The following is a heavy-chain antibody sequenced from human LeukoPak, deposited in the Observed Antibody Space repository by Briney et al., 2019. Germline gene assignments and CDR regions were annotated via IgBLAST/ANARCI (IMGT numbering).Heavy chain of an antibody. V-gene: IGHV1-46*01. J-gene: IGHJ6*03. D-gene: IGHD4-11*01. CDR3: ARDLDYSKDAWGYYMDV. Sequence: ASVKVSCKASGYTFTIYNMHWVRQAPGQGLEWMGIINPSDGTTNYAQTFQGRVTMTRDTSTSTVYMELSSLRSEDTAVYYCARDLDYSKDAWGYYMDVWGKGTTVTVSS. CDR1: GYTFTIYN. CDR2: INPSDGTT.